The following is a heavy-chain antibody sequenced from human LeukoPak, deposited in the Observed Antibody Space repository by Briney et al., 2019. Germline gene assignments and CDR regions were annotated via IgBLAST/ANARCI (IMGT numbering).Heavy chain of an antibody. D-gene: IGHD1-7*01. CDR3: TTDLGTGTPT. Sequence: GGSLRLSCAASGFTFSNAWMSWVRQAPGKGLEWVGRIKSKTDGCTTDYAAPVKGRFTISRDDSKNTLYLQMNSLKTEDTAVYYCTTDLGTGTPTWGQGTLVTVSS. CDR2: IKSKTDGCTT. J-gene: IGHJ5*02. V-gene: IGHV3-15*01. CDR1: GFTFSNAW.